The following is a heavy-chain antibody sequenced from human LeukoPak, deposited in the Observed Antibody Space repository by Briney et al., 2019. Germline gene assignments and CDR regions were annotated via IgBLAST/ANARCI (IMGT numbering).Heavy chain of an antibody. CDR2: IIPILGIA. D-gene: IGHD7-27*01. Sequence: SVKVSCKASGYTFTGYYMHWVRQAPGQGLEWMGRIIPILGIANYAQKFQGRVTITADKSTSTAYMELSSLRSEDTAVYYCARDPTLTGVAFDIWGQGTMVTVSS. CDR1: GYTFTGYY. CDR3: ARDPTLTGVAFDI. J-gene: IGHJ3*02. V-gene: IGHV1-69*04.